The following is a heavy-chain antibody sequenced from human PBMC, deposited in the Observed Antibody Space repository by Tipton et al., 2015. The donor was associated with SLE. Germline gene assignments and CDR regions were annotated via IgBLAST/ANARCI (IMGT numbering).Heavy chain of an antibody. CDR1: GDSVSRKSAA. D-gene: IGHD2-8*01. Sequence: PGLVKPSQTLSLTCAISGDSVSRKSAAWNWIRQSPSSGLEWLGRTYYRSKWYNEYAESVKSRITINPGTSMNQFSLHVNSVTPEDTAVYFCARGTLSNGIDYWGQGTLVTVSS. CDR3: ARGTLSNGIDY. V-gene: IGHV6-1*01. J-gene: IGHJ4*02. CDR2: TYYRSKWYN.